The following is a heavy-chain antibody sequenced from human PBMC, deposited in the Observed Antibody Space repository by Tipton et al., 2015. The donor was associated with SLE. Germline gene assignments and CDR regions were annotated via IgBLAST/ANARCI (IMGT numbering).Heavy chain of an antibody. Sequence: QLVQSGPEVKEPGTSVKASCKASGFTFTSSAMQWVRQARGQRLEWIGWIVVGSGNTNYAQKFQERVTITRDMSTSTAYMELSSLRSEDTAVYYCAASTVDFWSGYAFDIWGQGTMVTVSS. D-gene: IGHD3-3*01. CDR2: IVVGSGNT. V-gene: IGHV1-58*02. CDR1: GFTFTSSA. J-gene: IGHJ3*02. CDR3: AASTVDFWSGYAFDI.